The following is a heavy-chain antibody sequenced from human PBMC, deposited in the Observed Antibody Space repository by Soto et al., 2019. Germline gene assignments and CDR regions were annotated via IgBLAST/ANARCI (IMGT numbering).Heavy chain of an antibody. CDR1: GFTFSSYW. Sequence: EVQLAESGGGLVQPGGSLRLSCAASGFTFSSYWMSWVRQAPGKGLEWVANIKQDGSEKYYVDSVKGRFTISRDNAKNSLYLQMNSLRAEDTVVYYCARDRVLRFLEWLPYYGMDVWGQGTTVTVSS. V-gene: IGHV3-7*01. CDR2: IKQDGSEK. J-gene: IGHJ6*02. CDR3: ARDRVLRFLEWLPYYGMDV. D-gene: IGHD3-3*01.